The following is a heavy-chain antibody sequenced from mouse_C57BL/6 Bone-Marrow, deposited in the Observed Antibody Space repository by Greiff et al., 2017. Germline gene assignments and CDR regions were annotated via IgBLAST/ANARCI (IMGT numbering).Heavy chain of an antibody. V-gene: IGHV14-4*01. CDR2: IDPENGDT. Sequence: VQLQQSGAELVRPGASVKLSCTASGFNIKDDYMHWVKQRPEQGLEWIGWIDPENGDTEYASKFQGKAPITADTASNTAYLQLSSLTSEDTAVYYCTPTGDWFAYWGQGTLVTVSA. J-gene: IGHJ3*01. CDR1: GFNIKDDY. CDR3: TPTGDWFAY.